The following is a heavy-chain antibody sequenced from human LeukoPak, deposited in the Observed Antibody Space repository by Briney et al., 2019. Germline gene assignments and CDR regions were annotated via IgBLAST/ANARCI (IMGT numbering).Heavy chain of an antibody. CDR2: ISAYNGNT. Sequence: ASVKASCKASGYTFTSYGISLVRQATGHALEWIAWISAYNGNTNYAQKLQGRVTMTTDTSTSTAYMELRSLRSDGTAVYYCARVIEDQWLPQGDYWGQGTLVTVSS. D-gene: IGHD6-19*01. J-gene: IGHJ4*02. V-gene: IGHV1-18*01. CDR1: GYTFTSYG. CDR3: ARVIEDQWLPQGDY.